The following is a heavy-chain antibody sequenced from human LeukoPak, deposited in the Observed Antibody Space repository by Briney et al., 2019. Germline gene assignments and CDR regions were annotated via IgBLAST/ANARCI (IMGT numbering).Heavy chain of an antibody. D-gene: IGHD6-13*01. CDR1: GGSISSSNW. J-gene: IGHJ6*02. Sequence: SGTLSLTCAVSGGSISSSNWWSWVRQPPGKGLEWIGEIYHSGSTNYNPSLKSRVTISVDKSKNQFSLKLSSVTAADTAVYYCATVNSSPPYYGMDVWGQGTTVTVSS. V-gene: IGHV4-4*02. CDR2: IYHSGST. CDR3: ATVNSSPPYYGMDV.